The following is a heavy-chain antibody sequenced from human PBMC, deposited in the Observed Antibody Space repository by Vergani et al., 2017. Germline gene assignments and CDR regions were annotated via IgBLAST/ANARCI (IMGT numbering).Heavy chain of an antibody. CDR3: ARDRLTGVVDY. V-gene: IGHV4-59*11. CDR2: IYYSGST. CDR1: GGSISSHY. J-gene: IGHJ4*02. Sequence: QVQLQESGPGLVKPSETLSLTCTVPGGSISSHYWSWIRQPPGKGLEWIWYIYYSGSTNYNPSLKSRVTISVDTSKNQFSLKLSSVTAADTAVYYCARDRLTGVVDYWGQGTLVTVSS. D-gene: IGHD7-27*01.